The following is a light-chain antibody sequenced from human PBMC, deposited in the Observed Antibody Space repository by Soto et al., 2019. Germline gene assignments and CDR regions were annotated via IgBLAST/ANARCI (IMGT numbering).Light chain of an antibody. CDR1: NNDVGRNHY. Sequence: QSALTQPPSASGSPGQSVIISCTGTNNDVGRNHYVSWYQFLPGQVPKVIIYEVDKRPSGVPDRFSGSRSGNTASLTVSGLHSEDEGDYYCSSYAGSANLLFGGGTQLTV. CDR3: SSYAGSANLL. V-gene: IGLV2-8*01. CDR2: EVD. J-gene: IGLJ2*01.